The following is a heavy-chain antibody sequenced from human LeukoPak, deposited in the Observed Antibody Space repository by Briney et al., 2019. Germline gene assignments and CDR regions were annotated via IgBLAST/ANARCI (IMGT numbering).Heavy chain of an antibody. Sequence: SETLSLTCTVSGGSISSYYWSWIRQPPGKGLEWIGYIYYSGSTNYNPSLKSRVTISVDTSKNQFSLKLSSVTAADTAVYYCAREDEHCSGGSCSDYFDYWGQGTLVTVSS. CDR3: AREDEHCSGGSCSDYFDY. CDR2: IYYSGST. D-gene: IGHD2-15*01. J-gene: IGHJ4*02. V-gene: IGHV4-59*01. CDR1: GGSISSYY.